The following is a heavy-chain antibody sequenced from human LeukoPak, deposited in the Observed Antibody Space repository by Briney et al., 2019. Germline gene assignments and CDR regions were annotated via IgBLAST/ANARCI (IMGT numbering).Heavy chain of an antibody. J-gene: IGHJ4*02. CDR1: GGSISSYH. V-gene: IGHV4-59*08. D-gene: IGHD3-16*02. Sequence: SETLSLTCTVSGGSISSYHWSWTRQPPGKGLEWIGYIYYGGRTNYNPSLKSRVTISVDTSNNQLSLKLNSVTAADTAVYFCARHSLRLVDADYDHWGQGTLVTVSS. CDR2: IYYGGRT. CDR3: ARHSLRLVDADYDH.